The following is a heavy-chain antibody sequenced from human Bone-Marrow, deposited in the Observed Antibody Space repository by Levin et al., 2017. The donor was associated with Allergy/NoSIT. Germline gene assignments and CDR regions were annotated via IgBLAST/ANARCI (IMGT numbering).Heavy chain of an antibody. CDR2: IWHDGTQQ. J-gene: IGHJ5*02. D-gene: IGHD3-22*01. Sequence: GGSLRLSCAASGFNFTDYIMHWVRQAPGQGLEWVAVIWHDGTQQHYTNSVKGRFTISRDNSKNMLYLDMNSLGVEDTAVYYCAREDRSATEGFDPRGQGTLVIVSS. CDR3: AREDRSATEGFDP. V-gene: IGHV3-33*01. CDR1: GFNFTDYI.